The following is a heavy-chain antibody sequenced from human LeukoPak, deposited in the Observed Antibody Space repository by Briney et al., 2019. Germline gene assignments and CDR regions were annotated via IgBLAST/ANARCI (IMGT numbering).Heavy chain of an antibody. CDR1: GGSFSGYY. CDR2: INHSGST. V-gene: IGHV4-34*01. Sequence: SETLSLTCAVYGGSFSGYYWSWIRQPPGKGLEWIGEINHSGSTNYNPSLKSRVTISVDTSKNQFSLKLSSVTAADTAVYYCARETYYYGSGSYWAGYNWFDPWGQGTLVTVSS. D-gene: IGHD3-10*01. CDR3: ARETYYYGSGSYWAGYNWFDP. J-gene: IGHJ5*02.